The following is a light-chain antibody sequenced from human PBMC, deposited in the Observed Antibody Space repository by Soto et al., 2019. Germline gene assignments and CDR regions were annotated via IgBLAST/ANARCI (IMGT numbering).Light chain of an antibody. CDR3: QQSYSTPMYT. V-gene: IGKV1-39*01. CDR2: AAS. Sequence: DIQMTQSPSSLSASVGDRVTITCRASQSISSYLNWYQQKPGKAPKLLIYAASSLQSGVPSRFSGRGSGTDFTLTISNPQPEDFATYYCQQSYSTPMYTFGQATKLEIK. J-gene: IGKJ2*01. CDR1: QSISSY.